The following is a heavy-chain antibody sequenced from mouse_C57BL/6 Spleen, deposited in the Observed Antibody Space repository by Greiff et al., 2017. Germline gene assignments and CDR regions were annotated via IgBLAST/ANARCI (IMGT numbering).Heavy chain of an antibody. D-gene: IGHD6-1*01. J-gene: IGHJ3*01. CDR1: GYTFTGYW. Sequence: VQLQQSGAELMKPGASVKLSCKATGYTFTGYWIEWVKQRPGHGLEWIGEILPGSGSTNYNEKFKGKATFTADTSSTSAYMQLGSLTTEDSAIYYCARHKAGRFAYWGQGTLVTVSA. CDR3: ARHKAGRFAY. CDR2: ILPGSGST. V-gene: IGHV1-9*01.